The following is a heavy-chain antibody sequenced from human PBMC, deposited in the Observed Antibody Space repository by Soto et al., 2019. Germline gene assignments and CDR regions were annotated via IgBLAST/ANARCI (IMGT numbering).Heavy chain of an antibody. J-gene: IGHJ4*02. Sequence: VGSLRLSCAASGLTFSSYEMNWVRQAPGKGLEWVSYISTGGGTIYYADSVRGRFTISRDNAKNSLYLQMNSLRSEDTALYYCARDYFDYWGQGTLVTVSS. CDR2: ISTGGGTI. V-gene: IGHV3-48*03. CDR1: GLTFSSYE. CDR3: ARDYFDY.